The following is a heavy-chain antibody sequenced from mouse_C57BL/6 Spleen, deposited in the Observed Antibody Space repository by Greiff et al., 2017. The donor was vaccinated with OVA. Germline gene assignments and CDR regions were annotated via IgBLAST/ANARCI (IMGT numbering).Heavy chain of an antibody. CDR2: INYDGSST. V-gene: IGHV5-16*01. CDR3: ARALYPYYAMDY. J-gene: IGHJ4*01. D-gene: IGHD2-1*01. Sequence: EVKVVESEGGLVQPGSSMKLSCTASGFTFSDYYMAWVRQVPEKGLEWVANINYDGSSTDYLDSLKSRFIISRDNAKNILYLQMSSLKSEDTATYYCARALYPYYAMDYWGQGTSVTVSS. CDR1: GFTFSDYY.